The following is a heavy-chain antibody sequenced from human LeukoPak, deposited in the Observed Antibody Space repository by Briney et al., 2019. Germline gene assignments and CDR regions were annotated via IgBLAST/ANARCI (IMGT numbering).Heavy chain of an antibody. V-gene: IGHV3-53*01. D-gene: IGHD4-23*01. CDR3: ARGPSQDYGGNHYYFDY. CDR1: GFTVSSNY. Sequence: QPGRSLRLSCAASGFTVSSNYMSWVRQAPGKGLEWVSVIYSGGSTYYADSVKGRFTISRDNSKNTLYLQMNSLRAEDTAVYYCARGPSQDYGGNHYYFDYWGQGTLVTVSS. J-gene: IGHJ4*02. CDR2: IYSGGST.